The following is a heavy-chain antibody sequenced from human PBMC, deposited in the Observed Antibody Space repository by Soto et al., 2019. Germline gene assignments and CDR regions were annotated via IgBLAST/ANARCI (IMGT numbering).Heavy chain of an antibody. CDR1: GGSVSDKTYY. V-gene: IGHV4-30-2*01. Sequence: SETLSLTCSVSGGSVSDKTYYWGWIRQPPGKGLEWIGYIYHSGSTYYNPSLKSRVTISVDRSKNQFSLKLSSVTAADTAVCYCARRQSYSSSSYYYYYGMDVWGQGTTVTVSS. D-gene: IGHD6-6*01. CDR2: IYHSGST. J-gene: IGHJ6*02. CDR3: ARRQSYSSSSYYYYYGMDV.